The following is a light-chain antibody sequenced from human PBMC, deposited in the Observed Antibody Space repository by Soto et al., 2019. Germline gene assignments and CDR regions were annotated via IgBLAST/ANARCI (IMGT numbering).Light chain of an antibody. J-gene: IGLJ3*02. CDR1: SSDFGGYNV. V-gene: IGLV2-23*03. Sequence: QSALTQPASVSGSPGQSITISCSGTSSDFGGYNVVSWYQQHPGKAPKLIIYEGTKRPSGVSNRFSGSKSGNAASLTISGLQTEDEVDYDCCSYADTSTFWVVFGGGTKLTVL. CDR3: CSYADTSTFWVV. CDR2: EGT.